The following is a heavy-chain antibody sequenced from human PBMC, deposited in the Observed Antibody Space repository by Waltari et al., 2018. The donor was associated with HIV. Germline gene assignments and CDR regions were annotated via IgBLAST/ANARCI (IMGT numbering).Heavy chain of an antibody. D-gene: IGHD2-2*01. J-gene: IGHJ6*02. V-gene: IGHV5-51*01. Sequence: ISCKGSGYNFTTYWIGWVRQMPGKGLEWMGIIYPVDSDTRYSPAFRGQVTISADKSMSTAYLQWSSLQASDTAIYYCARLGYCSSARCPSGYYYSYGMGVWGQGTTVTVSS. CDR1: GYNFTTYW. CDR3: ARLGYCSSARCPSGYYYSYGMGV. CDR2: IYPVDSDT.